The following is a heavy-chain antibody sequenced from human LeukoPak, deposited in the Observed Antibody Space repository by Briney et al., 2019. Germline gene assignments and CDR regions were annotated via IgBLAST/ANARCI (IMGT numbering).Heavy chain of an antibody. CDR3: AKASVVITTTY. CDR2: INHSGST. CDR1: GGSFSGYY. Sequence: SETLSLTCAVYGGSFSGYYWSWIRQPPGKGLEWIGEINHSGSTNYNPSLKSRVTISVDTSKNQFSLKLSSVTAADTAVYYCAKASVVITTTYWGQGTLVTVSS. V-gene: IGHV4-34*01. J-gene: IGHJ4*02. D-gene: IGHD3-22*01.